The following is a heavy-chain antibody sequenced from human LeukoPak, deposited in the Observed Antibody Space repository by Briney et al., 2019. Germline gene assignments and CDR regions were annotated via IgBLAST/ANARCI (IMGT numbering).Heavy chain of an antibody. V-gene: IGHV4-59*01. Sequence: PSETLSLTCTVSGGSISSYYWSWIRPPPGEGLEWIGYIYYSGSTNYNPSLKSRVTISVDTSKNQFSLKLSSVTAADTAVYYCARESRAKLWSIPFDYWGQGTLVTVSS. CDR1: GGSISSYY. D-gene: IGHD5-18*01. J-gene: IGHJ4*02. CDR3: ARESRAKLWSIPFDY. CDR2: IYYSGST.